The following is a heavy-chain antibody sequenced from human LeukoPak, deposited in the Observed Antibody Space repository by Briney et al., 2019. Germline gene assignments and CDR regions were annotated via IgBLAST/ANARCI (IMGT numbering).Heavy chain of an antibody. CDR1: GYTFTSYD. V-gene: IGHV1-8*01. D-gene: IGHD3-16*01. CDR3: ARRPIGDGNCFEP. CDR2: MNPNSGNT. J-gene: IGHJ5*02. Sequence: ASVKVSCKASGYTFTSYDINWVRPATGQGLEWMGWMNPNSGNTGYAQKFQGRVTMTRNTSISTAYTELSSLRSEDTAVYYCARRPIGDGNCFEPWGQGTRVTVSS.